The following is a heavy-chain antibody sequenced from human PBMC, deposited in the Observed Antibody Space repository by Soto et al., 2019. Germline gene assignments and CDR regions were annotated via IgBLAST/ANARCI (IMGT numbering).Heavy chain of an antibody. V-gene: IGHV1-3*01. CDR3: ARGIKSSGSGSYYYYYYGMDV. CDR1: GYTFTSYA. D-gene: IGHD3-10*01. CDR2: INAGNGNT. Sequence: ASAKVSCKAYGYTFTSYAMHWVRQSPVQSLAWMGWINAGNGNTKYSQKFQGRVTITRDTSASTAYMELSSLRSEDTAVYYCARGIKSSGSGSYYYYYYGMDVWGQGTTVTVSS. J-gene: IGHJ6*02.